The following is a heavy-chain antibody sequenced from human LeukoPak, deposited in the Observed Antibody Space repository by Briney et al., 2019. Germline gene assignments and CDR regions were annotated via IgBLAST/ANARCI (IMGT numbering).Heavy chain of an antibody. V-gene: IGHV4-30-2*01. D-gene: IGHD2-15*01. CDR2: IYQSGST. CDR1: GGSINSGGYS. Sequence: SQTLSLTCAVSGGSINSGGYSWNWIRQPPGKGLECIGYIYQSGSTYYNPSLRSRVTMSVDLSKNQFSLKLTSVTAADTAVYFCARGPYCSGGSCYSGHAFDMWGQGTMVTVSS. J-gene: IGHJ3*02. CDR3: ARGPYCSGGSCYSGHAFDM.